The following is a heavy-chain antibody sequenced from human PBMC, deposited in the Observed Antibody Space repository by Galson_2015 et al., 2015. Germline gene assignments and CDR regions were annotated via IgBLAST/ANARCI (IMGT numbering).Heavy chain of an antibody. CDR1: GFTFSSYA. J-gene: IGHJ4*02. D-gene: IGHD3-22*01. CDR3: AREGGSINYYDSSGYQSLFDY. CDR2: ISYDGSNK. V-gene: IGHV3-30-3*01. Sequence: FLRLSCAASGFTFSSYAMHWVRQAPGKGLEWVAVISYDGSNKYYADSVKGRFTISRDNSKNTLYLQMNSLRAEDTAVYYCAREGGSINYYDSSGYQSLFDYWGQGTLVTVSS.